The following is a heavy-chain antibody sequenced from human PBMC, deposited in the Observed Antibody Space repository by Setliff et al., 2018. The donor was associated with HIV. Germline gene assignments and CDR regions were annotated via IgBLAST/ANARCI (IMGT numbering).Heavy chain of an antibody. CDR3: ARVGGSGSYYNEVYYYYYMDV. D-gene: IGHD3-10*01. V-gene: IGHV1-69*13. Sequence: SVKVSCKASGYTFTGYYMHWVRQAPGQGLEWMGGIFPIFGTSNYAQKFQDRVTIIADESTSTVYMELSSLRSEDTAVYFCARVGGSGSYYNEVYYYYYMDVWGKGTTVTVSS. CDR2: IFPIFGTS. J-gene: IGHJ6*03. CDR1: GYTFTGYY.